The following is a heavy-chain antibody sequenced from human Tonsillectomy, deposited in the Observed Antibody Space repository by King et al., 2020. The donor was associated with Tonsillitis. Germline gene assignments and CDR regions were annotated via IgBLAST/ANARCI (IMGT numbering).Heavy chain of an antibody. CDR3: ARDPPGPRS. CDR1: GFTFXSYW. V-gene: IGHV3-7*01. Sequence: VQLVESGGGXVQPGGSLRLSCAASGFTFXSYWMSWVXQAPGKXLEWVANIXQDGSEKYYVDSVKGRFTISRDNAKNSLYLQMNSLRAEDTAVYYCARDPPGPRSWGQGTLVTVSS. J-gene: IGHJ5*02. CDR2: IXQDGSEK.